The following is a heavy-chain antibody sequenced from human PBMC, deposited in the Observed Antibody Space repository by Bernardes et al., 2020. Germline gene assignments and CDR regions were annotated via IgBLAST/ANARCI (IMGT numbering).Heavy chain of an antibody. V-gene: IGHV2-70*04. CDR3: ARTSEYGYNSLDN. CDR1: GFSLSTFGMR. CDR2: IDWDDDK. D-gene: IGHD5-12*01. Sequence: SGPTLVKPTQTLTLTCTFSGFSLSTFGMRVNWIRQPPGKALEWLARIDWDDDKVYSTSLKTRLTVSKDTSKNQVVLTMTNMDPMDTATYYCARTSEYGYNSLDNWGQGTLVTVSS. J-gene: IGHJ4*02.